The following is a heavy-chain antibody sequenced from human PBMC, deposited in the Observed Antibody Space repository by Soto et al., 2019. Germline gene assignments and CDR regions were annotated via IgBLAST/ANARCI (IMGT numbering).Heavy chain of an antibody. V-gene: IGHV4-39*01. J-gene: IGHJ2*01. CDR2: MFYSGNT. D-gene: IGHD3-22*01. Sequence: SETLSLTCTVSGGSVSSNSYSWGWIRQPPGKGLEWIGSMFYSGNTYYNPSLKSRVTLSINTSKNQFSLKLSSVTAADTAVYYCVSPEGYYDSSGYWYFDLWGRGTLVTVSS. CDR1: GGSVSSNSYS. CDR3: VSPEGYYDSSGYWYFDL.